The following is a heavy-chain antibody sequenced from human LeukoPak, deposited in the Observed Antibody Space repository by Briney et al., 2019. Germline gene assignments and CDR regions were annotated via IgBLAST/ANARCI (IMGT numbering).Heavy chain of an antibody. CDR1: GFTFSSYA. V-gene: IGHV3-30-3*01. CDR2: ISYDGSNK. J-gene: IGHJ4*02. D-gene: IGHD6-19*01. Sequence: GGSLRLSCAASGFTFSSYAMHWVRQAPGKGLEWVAVISYDGSNKYYADSVKGRFTISRDNSKNTLYLQMNSLRAEDTAVYYCARGYSSGWNTGGYFDYWGQGTLVTVSS. CDR3: ARGYSSGWNTGGYFDY.